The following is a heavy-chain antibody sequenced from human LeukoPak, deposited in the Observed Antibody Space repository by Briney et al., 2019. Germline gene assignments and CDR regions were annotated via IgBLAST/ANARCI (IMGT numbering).Heavy chain of an antibody. CDR2: IYWDDDK. CDR1: GFSLTTSGVG. Sequence: SGPTLVKPTETLTLTCTFSGFSLTTSGVGVAWIRQPPGKALEWLAVIYWDDDKRYSPSLQSRLTITKDTSKNQVVLTMTNMDPVDTATYYCARRRDYAFDYWGQGTLVTVSS. CDR3: ARRRDYAFDY. D-gene: IGHD4-17*01. V-gene: IGHV2-5*02. J-gene: IGHJ4*02.